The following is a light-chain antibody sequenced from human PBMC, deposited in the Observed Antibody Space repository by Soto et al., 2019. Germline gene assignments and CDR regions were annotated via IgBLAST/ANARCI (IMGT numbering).Light chain of an antibody. J-gene: IGKJ5*01. CDR1: QSVSGTY. V-gene: IGKV3-20*01. CDR3: QQYGGSMT. Sequence: DIVLTQSPGTLSLSPGESATLFCRASQSVSGTYLAWYQHKPGQAPRLLIYGASSRATSIPGRFSGSGSGTDFSLTISRLEPEDFAVYYCQQYGGSMTFGQGTRLEIE. CDR2: GAS.